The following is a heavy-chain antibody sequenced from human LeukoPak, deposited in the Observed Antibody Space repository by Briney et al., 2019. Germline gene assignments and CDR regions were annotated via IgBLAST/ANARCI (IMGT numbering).Heavy chain of an antibody. Sequence: PSETLSLTCAVYGGSFSGYYWSWIRQPPGKGLEWIGEINHSGSTNYNPSLKSRVTISVDTSKNQFSLKLSSVTAADTAVYYCARVDSIGWYDVVYWGQGTLVTVSS. V-gene: IGHV4-34*01. CDR3: ARVDSIGWYDVVY. D-gene: IGHD6-19*01. CDR2: INHSGST. J-gene: IGHJ4*02. CDR1: GGSFSGYY.